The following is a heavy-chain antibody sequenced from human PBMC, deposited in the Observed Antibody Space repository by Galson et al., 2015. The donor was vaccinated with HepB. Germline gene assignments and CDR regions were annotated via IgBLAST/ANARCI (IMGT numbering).Heavy chain of an antibody. J-gene: IGHJ4*02. CDR1: GFTFSSYG. CDR3: ARDWDYYGSGGPFDY. CDR2: IWYDGSNK. V-gene: IGHV3-33*01. D-gene: IGHD3-10*01. Sequence: SLRLSCAASGFTFSSYGMHWVRQAPGKGLEWVAVIWYDGSNKYYADSVKGRFTISRDNSKNTLYLQMNSLRAEDTAVYYCARDWDYYGSGGPFDYWGQGTLVTVSS.